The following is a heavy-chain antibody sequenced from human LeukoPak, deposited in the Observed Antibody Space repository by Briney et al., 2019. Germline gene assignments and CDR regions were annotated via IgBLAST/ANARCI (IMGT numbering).Heavy chain of an antibody. Sequence: GASVKVSCKASGYTFIDHYIHWARQAPGQGLEWMGWIGTYNGSANYAQKFQGRVTMTTDTSTSTAYMQLRSLRSDDTAVYFCARGDIMTGSFFDYWGQGTLVTVSS. CDR1: GYTFIDHY. CDR2: IGTYNGSA. D-gene: IGHD3-9*01. V-gene: IGHV1-18*04. J-gene: IGHJ4*02. CDR3: ARGDIMTGSFFDY.